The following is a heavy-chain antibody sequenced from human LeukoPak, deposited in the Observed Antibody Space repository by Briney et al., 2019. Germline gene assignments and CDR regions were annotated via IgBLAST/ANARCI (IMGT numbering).Heavy chain of an antibody. D-gene: IGHD5-24*01. CDR1: GGSFSGYY. CDR2: INHSGST. CDR3: ARHRSGWLQSSFDY. J-gene: IGHJ4*02. Sequence: PSETLSLTCAVYGGSFSGYYWSWIRQPPGKWLEWIGEINHSGSTNYNPSLKSRVTISVDTSKNQFSLKLSPVTAADTAVYYCARHRSGWLQSSFDYWGQGTLVTVSS. V-gene: IGHV4-34*01.